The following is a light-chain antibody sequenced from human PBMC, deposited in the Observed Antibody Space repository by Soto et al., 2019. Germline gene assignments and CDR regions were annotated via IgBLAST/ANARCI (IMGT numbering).Light chain of an antibody. V-gene: IGKV3-11*01. CDR2: DAS. Sequence: EIVLTQSPATLSLSPGERATLSCRASQSVSRYLAWYQQKPGQAPRLLIYDASDRATGIPARFSGSGSGTDFTLTISSLEPEDFAVYYCQQHNTSPFTFGGGTKVEIK. CDR3: QQHNTSPFT. CDR1: QSVSRY. J-gene: IGKJ4*01.